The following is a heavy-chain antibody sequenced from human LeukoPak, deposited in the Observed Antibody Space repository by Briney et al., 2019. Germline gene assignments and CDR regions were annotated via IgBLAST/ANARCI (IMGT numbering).Heavy chain of an antibody. V-gene: IGHV3-23*01. CDR3: SKWGDYDVLTGYYDSDF. J-gene: IGHJ4*02. CDR2: MVGSGGST. Sequence: GGSLRLSCAASGFTFSNYAMSWVRQAPGKGLEWVSAMVGSGGSTYYADSVKGRFTISRDNPKNTLFLQMNSLRVEDTALYYCSKWGDYDVLTGYYDSDFWGQGTLVTVSS. D-gene: IGHD3-9*01. CDR1: GFTFSNYA.